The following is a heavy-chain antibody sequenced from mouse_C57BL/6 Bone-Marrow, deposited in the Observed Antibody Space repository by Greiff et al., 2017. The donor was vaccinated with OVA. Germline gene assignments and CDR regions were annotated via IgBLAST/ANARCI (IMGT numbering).Heavy chain of an antibody. J-gene: IGHJ1*03. CDR2: IDPETGGT. Sequence: SGAELVRPGASVTLSCKASGYTFTDYEMHWVKQTPVHGLEWIGAIDPETGGTAYNQKFKGKAILTADKSSSTAYMELRSLTSEDSAVYYCTRRGVYYDYDDWYFDVWGTGTTVTVSS. CDR3: TRRGVYYDYDDWYFDV. D-gene: IGHD2-4*01. V-gene: IGHV1-15*01. CDR1: GYTFTDYE.